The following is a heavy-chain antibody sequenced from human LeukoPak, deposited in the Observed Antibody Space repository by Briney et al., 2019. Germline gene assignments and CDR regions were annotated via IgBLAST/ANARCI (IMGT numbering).Heavy chain of an antibody. D-gene: IGHD3-22*01. Sequence: GGSLRLSCEASGLTFGDYTMHWVRQAPGKGLEWVSLISRNGAATKYADSVRGRFTISRDNAKNSLYLQMNSLRAEDTAVYYCARDLYRIVVVPHYFDYWGQGTLVTVSS. CDR1: GLTFGDYT. J-gene: IGHJ4*02. CDR2: ISRNGAAT. CDR3: ARDLYRIVVVPHYFDY. V-gene: IGHV3-43*01.